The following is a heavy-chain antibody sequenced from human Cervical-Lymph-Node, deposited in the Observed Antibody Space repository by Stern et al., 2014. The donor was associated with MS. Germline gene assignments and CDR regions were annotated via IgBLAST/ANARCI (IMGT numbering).Heavy chain of an antibody. CDR1: GFTFHRYA. CDR3: ARDLPLWFGTLLGGMDV. D-gene: IGHD3-10*01. CDR2: ISSDGSNE. Sequence: VQLLESGGGVVQPGRSLRLSCAASGFTFHRYAMHWVRQAPGKGPQWVAAISSDGSNEYYADSVKGRFTISRDSSKNTLYLQMHSLRAEDTAVYYCARDLPLWFGTLLGGMDVWGQGTRVSVSS. V-gene: IGHV3-30*01. J-gene: IGHJ6*02.